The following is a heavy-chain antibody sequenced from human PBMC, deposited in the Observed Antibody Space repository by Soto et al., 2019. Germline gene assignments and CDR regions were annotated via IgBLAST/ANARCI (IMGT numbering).Heavy chain of an antibody. V-gene: IGHV3-30*04. CDR1: GFTFSSYA. CDR2: VSYDGSIE. J-gene: IGHJ5*02. D-gene: IGHD3-16*01. Sequence: PGGSLRLSCTGSGFTFSSYAMHWVRLAPGKGLEWVAVVSYDGSIENYADSVRGRFTISRGNSKNTVFLQMNSLRVEDTAVYYCAKDLYYYDFSLDDSWGQGTLVTVSS. CDR3: AKDLYYYDFSLDDS.